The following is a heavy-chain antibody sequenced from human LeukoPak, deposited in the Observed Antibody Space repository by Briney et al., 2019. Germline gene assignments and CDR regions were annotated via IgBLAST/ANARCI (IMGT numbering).Heavy chain of an antibody. CDR3: ARGPNPFDI. V-gene: IGHV6-1*01. J-gene: IGHJ3*02. CDR1: GDSVSSSSAA. D-gene: IGHD2-8*01. CDR2: TYYRSKWYT. Sequence: SQTLSLTCAISGDSVSSSSAARNWIRQSPSRGLEWLGRTYYRSKWYTDYALSVKSRITIKPDTSRNQFSLQLNSVTPEDTAVYYCARGPNPFDIWGQGTMVTVSS.